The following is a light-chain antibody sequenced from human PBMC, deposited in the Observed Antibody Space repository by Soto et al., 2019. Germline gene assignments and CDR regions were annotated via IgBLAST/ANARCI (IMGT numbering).Light chain of an antibody. J-gene: IGKJ2*01. CDR1: QSISRS. CDR3: QQSYSTPRA. V-gene: IGKV1-39*01. Sequence: DIQMTQSPFSLSASVGDRVTITCRASQSISRSLNWYQQQPGKAPNLLIYTASDLQSGVPSRFTGSGSGTDFTLSISSLQPEDFATYFCQQSYSTPRAVGQGAKVEIK. CDR2: TAS.